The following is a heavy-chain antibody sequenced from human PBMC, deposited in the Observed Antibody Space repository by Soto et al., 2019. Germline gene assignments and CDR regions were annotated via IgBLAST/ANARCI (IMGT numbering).Heavy chain of an antibody. J-gene: IGHJ6*02. V-gene: IGHV1-2*02. D-gene: IGHD3-22*01. Sequence: QVPLVQSGAEVKKPGASVKVSCKTSGYTFTAHCIHWVRQAPGQGLEWMGWINPNSGGTTYAQKFHARVTMTRDTSISTAYMELSGLTSDDTAVYYCARADDLTMNYGLDVWGQGTTVTVSS. CDR3: ARADDLTMNYGLDV. CDR1: GYTFTAHC. CDR2: INPNSGGT.